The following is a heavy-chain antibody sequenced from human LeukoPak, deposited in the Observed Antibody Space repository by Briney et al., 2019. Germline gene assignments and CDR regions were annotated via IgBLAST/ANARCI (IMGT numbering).Heavy chain of an antibody. J-gene: IGHJ4*02. CDR3: ARESYGERDY. CDR1: GFTFSSYA. CDR2: ISYDGSNK. D-gene: IGHD4-17*01. V-gene: IGHV3-30*04. Sequence: GGSLRLSCTASGFTFSSYAMHWVRQAPGKGLEWVAVISYDGSNKYYADSVKGRFTISRDNSKNTLYLQMNSLRAEDTAVYYCARESYGERDYWGQGTLVTVSS.